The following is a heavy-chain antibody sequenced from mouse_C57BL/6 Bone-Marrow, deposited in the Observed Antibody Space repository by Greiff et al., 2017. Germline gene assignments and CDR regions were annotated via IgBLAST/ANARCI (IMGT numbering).Heavy chain of an antibody. CDR1: GFNIKDYY. J-gene: IGHJ4*01. V-gene: IGHV14-2*01. CDR2: IDPEDGET. CDR3: ARGLPRRLYYAMDY. D-gene: IGHD2-2*01. Sequence: QLVESGAELVKPGASVKLSCTASGFNIKDYYMHWVKQRTEQGLEWIGRIDPEDGETKYAPKFQGKATITADTSSNTAYLQLSSLTSEDTAVYYCARGLPRRLYYAMDYWGQGTSVTVSS.